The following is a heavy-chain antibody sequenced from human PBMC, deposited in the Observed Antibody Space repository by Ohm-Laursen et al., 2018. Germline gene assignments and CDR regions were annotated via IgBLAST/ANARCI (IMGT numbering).Heavy chain of an antibody. D-gene: IGHD2-15*01. CDR2: ISDSGDTT. CDR3: VKGRLAGAFDY. J-gene: IGHJ4*02. CDR1: GFTFSSYA. Sequence: SLRLSCTASGFTFSSYAMSWVRQAPGKGLEYVSVISDSGDTTYYADSVRGRFTISRDNSKNTLYLQMNSLRAEDTAIYYCVKGRLAGAFDYWGQGTLVTVSS. V-gene: IGHV3-23*01.